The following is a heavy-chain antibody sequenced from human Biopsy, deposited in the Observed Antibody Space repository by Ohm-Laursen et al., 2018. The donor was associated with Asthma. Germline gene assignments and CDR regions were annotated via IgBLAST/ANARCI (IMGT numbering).Heavy chain of an antibody. CDR2: ISSSGSTT. J-gene: IGHJ6*02. CDR3: ARVFESSEWGPFYHFGLDV. V-gene: IGHV3-11*01. Sequence: SLRLSCAASGFTFSTYAMSWARQAPGKGLEWVSSISSSGSTTYPAESVKGRFTISRDNAQKSLFLQIGSLRAEDTAIYYCARVFESSEWGPFYHFGLDVWGQGTTVAVSS. D-gene: IGHD6-25*01. CDR1: GFTFSTYA.